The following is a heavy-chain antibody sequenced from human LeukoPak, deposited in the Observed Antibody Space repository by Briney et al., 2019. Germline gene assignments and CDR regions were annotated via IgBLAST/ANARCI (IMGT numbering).Heavy chain of an antibody. D-gene: IGHD5-24*01. V-gene: IGHV3-21*01. Sequence: GGSLRLSCAASGFTFNTYTMNWVRQAPGKGLEWVSSISSSSSYIYYADSVKGRFTISRDNAKNSLYLQMNSLRAEDTAVYYCARDGEGYNIAYGMDVWGQGTTVTVSS. J-gene: IGHJ6*02. CDR2: ISSSSSYI. CDR1: GFTFNTYT. CDR3: ARDGEGYNIAYGMDV.